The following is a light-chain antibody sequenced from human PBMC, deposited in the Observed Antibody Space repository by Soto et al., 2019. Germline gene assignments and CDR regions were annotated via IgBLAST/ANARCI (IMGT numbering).Light chain of an antibody. CDR1: ISNIGSNP. J-gene: IGLJ1*01. CDR3: AAWDDRLSAYV. Sequence: QSVLTQPSSASVTRGQRGTISWSGGISNIGSNPVYWHQHLPGTAPKLLVYRNNQRPSGVPDRFSDSKSGTSAFLAVSGLRSEDEADYYCAAWDDRLSAYVFGTGTKVTVL. CDR2: RNN. V-gene: IGLV1-47*01.